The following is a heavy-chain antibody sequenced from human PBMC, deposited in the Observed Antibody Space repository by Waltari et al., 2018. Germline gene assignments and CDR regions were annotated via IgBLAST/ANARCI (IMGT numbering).Heavy chain of an antibody. CDR3: ARGGKYCSGGSCYLP. V-gene: IGHV1-69*02. CDR2: IIPIRGIA. CDR1: GGTFSSYT. J-gene: IGHJ5*02. Sequence: QVQLVQSGAEVKKPGSSVKVSCKASGGTFSSYTISWVRQAPGQGLEWMGRIIPIRGIANYAQKFQGRVTITADKSTSTAYMELSSLRSEDTAVYYCARGGKYCSGGSCYLPWGQGTLVTVSS. D-gene: IGHD2-15*01.